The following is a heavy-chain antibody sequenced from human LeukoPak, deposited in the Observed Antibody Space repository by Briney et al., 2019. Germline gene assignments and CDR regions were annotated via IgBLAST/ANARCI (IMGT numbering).Heavy chain of an antibody. V-gene: IGHV1-69*01. Sequence: GGIIPMFGTANYAQKLQGRVTIKAEESRRTAYMELSSLRSEDAAVYYCARTERGFYYFDYWGQGTLVTVSS. CDR2: IIPMFGTA. CDR3: ARTERGFYYFDY. D-gene: IGHD3-10*01. J-gene: IGHJ4*02.